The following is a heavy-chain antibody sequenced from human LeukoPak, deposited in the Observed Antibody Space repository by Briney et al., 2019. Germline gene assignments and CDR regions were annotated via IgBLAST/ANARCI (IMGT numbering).Heavy chain of an antibody. CDR3: ARIGGAAVRDFDY. J-gene: IGHJ4*02. V-gene: IGHV4-4*02. Sequence: PSETLSLTCAVSGGSISSSNWWSWVRQPPGKGLEWIGEIYHSGSTNYNPSLKSRVTISVDKSKNQFSLKLSSVTAADTAVYYCARIGGAAVRDFDYWGQGTLVTVSS. CDR1: GGSISSSNW. D-gene: IGHD6-13*01. CDR2: IYHSGST.